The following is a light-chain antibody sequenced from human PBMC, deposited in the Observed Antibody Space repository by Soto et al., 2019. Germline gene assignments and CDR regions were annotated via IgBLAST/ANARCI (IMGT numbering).Light chain of an antibody. CDR3: GTWDSSLSAGGV. Sequence: QSVLTQPPSVSAAPGQKVTISCSGSSSNIGNNYVSWYQQLPGTAPKLLIYDNNKRPSGIPDRFSGSKSGTSATLGITGLQTGDEADYYCGTWDSSLSAGGVFRTGTKVTV. CDR2: DNN. J-gene: IGLJ1*01. CDR1: SSNIGNNY. V-gene: IGLV1-51*01.